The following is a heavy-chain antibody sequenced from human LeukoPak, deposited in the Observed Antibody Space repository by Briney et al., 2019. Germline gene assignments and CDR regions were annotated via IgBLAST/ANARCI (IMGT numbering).Heavy chain of an antibody. CDR1: GYTFTSYA. CDR3: ARGPFHYYDSSGYPPDAFDI. J-gene: IGHJ3*02. Sequence: ASVKVSCKASGYTFTSYAMHWVRQAPGQRLEWMGWINAGNGNTKYSQKFQGRVTITRDTSASTAYMELSSLRSEDTAVYYCARGPFHYYDSSGYPPDAFDIWGQGTMVTVSS. V-gene: IGHV1-3*01. CDR2: INAGNGNT. D-gene: IGHD3-22*01.